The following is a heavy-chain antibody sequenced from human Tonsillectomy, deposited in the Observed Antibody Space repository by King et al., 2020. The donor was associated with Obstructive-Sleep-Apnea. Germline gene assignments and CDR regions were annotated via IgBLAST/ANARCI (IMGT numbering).Heavy chain of an antibody. D-gene: IGHD3-10*01. CDR2: IKKDGSEI. V-gene: IGHV3-7*03. CDR3: AAGDAIDY. Sequence: VQLVESGGGLVQPGGSLRLACAASGFTFRSSWMYWVRQAPGKGLEWVANIKKDGSEINYVDSVKGRFTISSDNAKNSLYLQMNSLKVEDTAVYYCAAGDAIDYWGQGTLVTVSS. J-gene: IGHJ4*02. CDR1: GFTFRSSW.